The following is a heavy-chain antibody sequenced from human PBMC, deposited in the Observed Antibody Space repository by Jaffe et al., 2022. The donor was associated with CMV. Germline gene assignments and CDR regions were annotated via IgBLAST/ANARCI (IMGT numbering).Heavy chain of an antibody. Sequence: EVQLVESGGGLVKPGGSLRLSCAASGFTFSSYSMNWVRQAPGKGLEWVSSISSSSSYIYYADSVKGRFTISRDNAKNSLYLQMNSLRAEDTAVYYCARDGLLWFGAYYYYYYYYMDVWGKGTTVTVSS. CDR1: GFTFSSYS. CDR2: ISSSSSYI. V-gene: IGHV3-21*01. D-gene: IGHD3-10*01. CDR3: ARDGLLWFGAYYYYYYYYMDV. J-gene: IGHJ6*03.